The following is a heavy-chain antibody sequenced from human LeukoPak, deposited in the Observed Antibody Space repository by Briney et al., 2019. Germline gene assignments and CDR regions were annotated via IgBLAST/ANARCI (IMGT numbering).Heavy chain of an antibody. Sequence: PGGSLRLSCAASGFTFDDYGMSWVRQAPGKGLEWVSGINWNGGSTGYADSVEGRFTISRDNAKNSLYLQMNSLRAEDTALYYCARFDVGYYYYMDVWGKGTTVTVSS. J-gene: IGHJ6*03. CDR3: ARFDVGYYYYMDV. V-gene: IGHV3-20*04. CDR2: INWNGGST. D-gene: IGHD1-26*01. CDR1: GFTFDDYG.